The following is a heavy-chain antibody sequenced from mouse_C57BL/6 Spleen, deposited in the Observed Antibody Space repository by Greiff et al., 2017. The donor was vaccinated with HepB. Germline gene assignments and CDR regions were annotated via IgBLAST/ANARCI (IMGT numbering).Heavy chain of an antibody. D-gene: IGHD2-4*01. CDR1: GYAFSSSW. J-gene: IGHJ3*01. CDR2: IYPGDGDT. V-gene: IGHV1-82*01. Sequence: QVQLQQSGPELVKPGASVKISCKASGYAFSSSWMNWVKQRPGKGLEWIGRIYPGDGDTNYNGKFKGKATLTADKSSSTAYMQLSSLTSEDSAVYFCAREDYDYDKGLAYWGQGTLVTVSA. CDR3: AREDYDYDKGLAY.